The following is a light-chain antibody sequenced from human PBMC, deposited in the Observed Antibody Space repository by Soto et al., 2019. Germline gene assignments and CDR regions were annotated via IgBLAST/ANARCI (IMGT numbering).Light chain of an antibody. Sequence: EIVLAQSPGTLSLSPGERATLSCRASQSVSNTYLAWYQQKPGQAPRLLIYGVSSRATGIPDRFSGSGSGTDFTLTINRLEPEDFAVYYCQQYSSSPVTFGGGTKVDIQ. CDR1: QSVSNTY. V-gene: IGKV3-20*01. J-gene: IGKJ4*01. CDR3: QQYSSSPVT. CDR2: GVS.